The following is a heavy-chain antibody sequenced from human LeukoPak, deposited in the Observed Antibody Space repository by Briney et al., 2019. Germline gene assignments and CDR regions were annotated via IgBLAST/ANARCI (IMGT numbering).Heavy chain of an antibody. V-gene: IGHV4-39*07. CDR1: GGSISSSSYY. Sequence: PLETLSLTCTVSGGSISSSSYYWGWIRQPPGKGLEWIGSIYYSGSTYYNPSLKSRVTISVDTSKNQFSLKLSSVTAADTAVYYCARDSGWRGDYWGQGTLVTVSS. CDR2: IYYSGST. J-gene: IGHJ4*02. D-gene: IGHD6-19*01. CDR3: ARDSGWRGDY.